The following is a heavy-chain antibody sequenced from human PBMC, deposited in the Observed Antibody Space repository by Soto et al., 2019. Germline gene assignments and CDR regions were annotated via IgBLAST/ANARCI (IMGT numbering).Heavy chain of an antibody. CDR1: GFTFSYYA. V-gene: IGHV3-23*01. J-gene: IGHJ3*02. Sequence: EVQLLESGGGLVQPGGSLRLSCAASGFTFSYYAMSWVRQAPGKGXXXXXXXXXXGDSTYNAGSVKGRFTISRDNSKNTLYLQMNSLRAEDTAVYYCAKKGLGSLTRYCSDGGCHYAFDMWGQGTMVTVSS. CDR3: AKKGLGSLTRYCSDGGCHYAFDM. D-gene: IGHD2-15*01. CDR2: XXXXGDST.